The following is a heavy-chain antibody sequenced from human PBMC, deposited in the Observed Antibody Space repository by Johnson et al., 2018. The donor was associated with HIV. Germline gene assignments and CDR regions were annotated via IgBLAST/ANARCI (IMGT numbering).Heavy chain of an antibody. J-gene: IGHJ3*02. D-gene: IGHD2-2*01. CDR3: ATDVYPGPRYQLLHRGI. CDR1: GFTFSSYD. CDR2: TYSGGST. V-gene: IGHV3-66*01. Sequence: VQLVESGGGLVQPGGSLRLSCAASGFTFSSYDMYWVRQAPGKGLEWVSVTYSGGSTYYADSVKGRFTISRDNSQNTLYLQMNSLKNEDTAVYYCATDVYPGPRYQLLHRGIWGHGTMITVSS.